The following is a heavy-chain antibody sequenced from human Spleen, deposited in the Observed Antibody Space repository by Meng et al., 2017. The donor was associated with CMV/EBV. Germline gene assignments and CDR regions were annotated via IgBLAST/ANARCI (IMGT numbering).Heavy chain of an antibody. D-gene: IGHD3-10*01. CDR1: GGSFSGYY. V-gene: IGHV4-34*01. CDR3: ARGGSMVRGVIFNWFDP. Sequence: QVQLQQWVAGLLKPSETLSLTCAVYGGSFSGYYWSWIRQPPGKGLEWIGEINHSGSTNYNPSLKSRVTISVDTSKNQFSLKLSSVTAADTAVYYCARGGSMVRGVIFNWFDPWGQGTLVTVFS. CDR2: INHSGST. J-gene: IGHJ5*02.